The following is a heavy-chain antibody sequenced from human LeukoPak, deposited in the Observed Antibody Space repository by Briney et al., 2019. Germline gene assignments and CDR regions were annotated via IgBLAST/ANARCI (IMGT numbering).Heavy chain of an antibody. CDR1: GGTFSSYA. J-gene: IGHJ4*02. V-gene: IGHV1-69*13. D-gene: IGHD2-2*01. CDR3: ASRLYCSNTRCRNFPFAY. Sequence: SVKVSCKASGGTFSSYAINWVRQAPGQGLEWMGGIIPIFGTANYAQKFQDRATITADESTSTAYMELSSLRSEDTAIYYCASRLYCSNTRCRNFPFAYWGQGTLVTVSS. CDR2: IIPIFGTA.